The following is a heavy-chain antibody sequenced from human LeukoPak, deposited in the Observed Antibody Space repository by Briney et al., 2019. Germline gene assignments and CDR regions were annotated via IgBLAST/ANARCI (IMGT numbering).Heavy chain of an antibody. Sequence: ASVKVSCKTSGYTFTDYYIHWVRQAPGQGLEWMGWINSNTGGTNYAQKFQGRVSMTTDTSISTAFMELSGLTSDDTAVYYCARDSRSGWIVSAGCWGQGTLVTVSS. CDR3: ARDSRSGWIVSAGC. CDR2: INSNTGGT. J-gene: IGHJ4*02. V-gene: IGHV1-2*02. D-gene: IGHD6-19*01. CDR1: GYTFTDYY.